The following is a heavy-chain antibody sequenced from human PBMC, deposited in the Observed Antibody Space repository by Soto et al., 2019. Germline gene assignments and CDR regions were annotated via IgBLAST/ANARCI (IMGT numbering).Heavy chain of an antibody. V-gene: IGHV4-61*01. Sequence: SDTLSLTCTVSGGAVSSGTYYWSWIRQPPGKGLEWIGHIYFTGSTNYNPSLKSRVTMSLDTSRNQFSLKLSSVTAADTAVYYCTRGPPRVQWFDPWGLGTLVTVSS. J-gene: IGHJ5*02. CDR1: GGAVSSGTYY. CDR2: IYFTGST. CDR3: TRGPPRVQWFDP.